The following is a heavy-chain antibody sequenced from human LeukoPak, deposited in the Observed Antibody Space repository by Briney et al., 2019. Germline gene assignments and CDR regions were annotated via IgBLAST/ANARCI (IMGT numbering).Heavy chain of an antibody. CDR3: ARLFGGVTTFDY. Sequence: GGSLRLSCAASGFSISNYWMSWVSQGPGKGLEWVASINPDGSAERYVDSVKGRFTISRDNAKNSMYLQMNSLSAEDTALFYCARLFGGVTTFDYWGQGTLVTVSS. CDR2: INPDGSAE. V-gene: IGHV3-7*01. J-gene: IGHJ4*02. CDR1: GFSISNYW. D-gene: IGHD4-17*01.